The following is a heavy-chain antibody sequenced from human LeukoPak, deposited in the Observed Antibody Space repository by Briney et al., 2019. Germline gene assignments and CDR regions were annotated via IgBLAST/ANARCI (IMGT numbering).Heavy chain of an antibody. CDR2: INPNSGGT. V-gene: IGHV1-2*02. CDR1: GYTFTGYY. Sequence: ASVKVSCKASGYTFTGYYMHWVRQAPGQGLEWMGWINPNSGGTNYAQNFQGRVTMTRDTSTSTVYMGLSSLRSEDTAVYYCARVRDGHNDAYDMWGQGTMVTVPS. D-gene: IGHD5-24*01. J-gene: IGHJ3*02. CDR3: ARVRDGHNDAYDM.